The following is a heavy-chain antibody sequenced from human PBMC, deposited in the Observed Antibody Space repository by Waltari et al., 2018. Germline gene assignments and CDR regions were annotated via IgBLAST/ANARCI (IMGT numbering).Heavy chain of an antibody. CDR2: INHSGST. CDR1: GGSFSGYY. V-gene: IGHV4-34*01. Sequence: QVQLQQWGAGLLKPSETLSLTCAVYGGSFSGYYWRWIRQPPGTGLEWIGEINHSGSTNYNPSLKSRVTISVDTSKNQFSLKLSSVTAADTAVYYCARDQIYYDILTGYHYWGQGTLVTVSS. J-gene: IGHJ4*02. CDR3: ARDQIYYDILTGYHY. D-gene: IGHD3-9*01.